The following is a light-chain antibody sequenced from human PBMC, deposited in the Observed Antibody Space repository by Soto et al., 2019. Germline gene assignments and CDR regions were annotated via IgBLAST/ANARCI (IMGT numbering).Light chain of an antibody. CDR2: GAT. V-gene: IGKV1-27*01. CDR3: QKYDSAPET. J-gene: IGKJ3*01. Sequence: DIQMTQSPSSLSASVGDRVIITCRASQGISNSLAWYQQKPGEVPKRLIFGATALQSGVPSRFSGSGSGTEFTITISSLQPEDVATYYCQKYDSAPETFGPGTKVEIK. CDR1: QGISNS.